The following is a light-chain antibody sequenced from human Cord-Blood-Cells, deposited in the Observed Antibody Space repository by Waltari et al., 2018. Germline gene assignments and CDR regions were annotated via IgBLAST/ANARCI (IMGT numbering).Light chain of an antibody. J-gene: IGKJ3*01. CDR1: QVISNY. CDR3: KQYNSYHPGT. Sequence: DIQLTQSPSSLSASVGGRVTITCRALQVISNYLAWYQHKSGKGPKSLIYAASSLQSGVPSKFRGSGSGTDSTLTSSSLQPEDFATYSCKQYNSYHPGTFGPRTKVDIK. V-gene: IGKV1-16*02. CDR2: AAS.